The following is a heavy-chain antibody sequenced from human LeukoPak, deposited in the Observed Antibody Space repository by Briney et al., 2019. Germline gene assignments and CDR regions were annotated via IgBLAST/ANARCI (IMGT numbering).Heavy chain of an antibody. D-gene: IGHD2-2*01. J-gene: IGHJ4*02. V-gene: IGHV3-21*04. CDR3: ARDDQGAFDY. CDR1: GFTFSSYS. CDR2: ISSSSSYI. Sequence: GGSLRLSCAASGFTFSSYSMNWVRQPPGKGLEWVSSISSSSSYIYYADSVKGRFTISRDNSKNTLYLQMNSLRAEDTAVYYCARDDQGAFDYWGQGTLVTVSS.